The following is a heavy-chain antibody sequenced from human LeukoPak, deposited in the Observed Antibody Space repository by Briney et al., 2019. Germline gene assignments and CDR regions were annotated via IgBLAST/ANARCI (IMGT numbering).Heavy chain of an antibody. CDR3: AKDFAYYYGSGSDPALSVAYYFDY. CDR1: GFTFSSYG. Sequence: GGSLRLSCAASGFTFSSYGMHWVRQAPGKGLEWVAFIRYDGSNKYYADSVKGRFTISRDNSKNTLYLQMNSLRAEDTAVYYCAKDFAYYYGSGSDPALSVAYYFDYWGQGTLVTVSS. CDR2: IRYDGSNK. D-gene: IGHD3-10*01. J-gene: IGHJ4*02. V-gene: IGHV3-30*02.